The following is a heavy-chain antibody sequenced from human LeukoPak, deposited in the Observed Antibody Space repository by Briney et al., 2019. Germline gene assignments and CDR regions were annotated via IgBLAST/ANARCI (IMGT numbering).Heavy chain of an antibody. V-gene: IGHV4-34*01. J-gene: IGHJ4*02. CDR1: GGSFSGYY. CDR3: ARHGRYYYGSGSYIHDY. Sequence: SETLSLTCAVYGGSFSGYYWSWIRQPPGKGLEWIGEITHSGSTNYNPSLKSRVTISVDTAKNQFSLKLSSVTAADTAVYYCARHGRYYYGSGSYIHDYWGQGTLVTVSS. D-gene: IGHD3-10*01. CDR2: ITHSGST.